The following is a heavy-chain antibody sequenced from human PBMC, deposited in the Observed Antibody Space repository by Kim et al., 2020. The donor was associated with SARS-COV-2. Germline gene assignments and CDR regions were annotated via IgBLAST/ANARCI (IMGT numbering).Heavy chain of an antibody. V-gene: IGHV4-39*01. CDR1: GGSISSSSYY. Sequence: SETLSLTCTVSGGSISSSSYYWGWIRQPPGKGLEWIGSIYYSGSTYYNPSLKSRVTISVDKSKNQFSLKLSSVTAADTAVYYCARVVPKKELERLPYAGAFDIWGQGTMVTVSS. CDR2: IYYSGST. D-gene: IGHD1-1*01. J-gene: IGHJ3*02. CDR3: ARVVPKKELERLPYAGAFDI.